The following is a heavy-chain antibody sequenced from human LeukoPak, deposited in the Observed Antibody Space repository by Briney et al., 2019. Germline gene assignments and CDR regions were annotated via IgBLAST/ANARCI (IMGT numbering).Heavy chain of an antibody. D-gene: IGHD6-6*01. CDR3: AKDQYSSSSGGFDY. V-gene: IGHV3-30*02. J-gene: IGHJ4*02. Sequence: GGSLRLSCAASGFTFSSYGMHWVRQAPGKGLEWVAFIRYDGSNKYYADSVKGRFTISRDNSKNTLYLQMNSLRAEDTAVYYCAKDQYSSSSGGFDYWGQGTLVTVSS. CDR2: IRYDGSNK. CDR1: GFTFSSYG.